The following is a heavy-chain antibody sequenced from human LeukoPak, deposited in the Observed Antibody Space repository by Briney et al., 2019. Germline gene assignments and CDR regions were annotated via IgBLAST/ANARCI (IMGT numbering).Heavy chain of an antibody. D-gene: IGHD2-21*02. V-gene: IGHV1-69*05. CDR3: ARDRIVVVTAIPYAFDI. Sequence: SVKVSCKASGGTFSSYAISWVRQAPGQGLEWMGRIIPIFGTANYAQKFQGRVTITTDESTSTAYMELSSLRSEDTAVYYSARDRIVVVTAIPYAFDIWGQGTMVTVSS. CDR1: GGTFSSYA. J-gene: IGHJ3*02. CDR2: IIPIFGTA.